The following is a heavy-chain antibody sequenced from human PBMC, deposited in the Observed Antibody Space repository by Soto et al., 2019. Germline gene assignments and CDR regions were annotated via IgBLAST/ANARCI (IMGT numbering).Heavy chain of an antibody. J-gene: IGHJ4*02. CDR3: ARGLVRGNFDY. V-gene: IGHV4-30-2*01. D-gene: IGHD3-10*01. Sequence: PSETLSLTCAVSGGSISSGGYSWSWIRQPPGKGLEWIGYIYHSGSTYYNPSLKSRVTISVDRSKNQFSLKLSSVTAADTAVYYCARGLVRGNFDYWGQGTLVTVSS. CDR2: IYHSGST. CDR1: GGSISSGGYS.